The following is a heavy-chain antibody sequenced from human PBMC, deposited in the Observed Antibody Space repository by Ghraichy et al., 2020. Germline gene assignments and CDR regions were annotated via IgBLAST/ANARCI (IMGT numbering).Heavy chain of an antibody. D-gene: IGHD1-26*01. J-gene: IGHJ6*03. CDR3: ARDREWELLGGANNYYYYYMDV. Sequence: LRLSCAASGFTFSSYGMHWVRQAPGKGLEWVAVIWYDGSNKYYADSVKGRFTISRDNSKNTLYLQMNSLRAEDTAVYYCARDREWELLGGANNYYYYYMDVWGKGTTVTVSS. CDR1: GFTFSSYG. V-gene: IGHV3-33*01. CDR2: IWYDGSNK.